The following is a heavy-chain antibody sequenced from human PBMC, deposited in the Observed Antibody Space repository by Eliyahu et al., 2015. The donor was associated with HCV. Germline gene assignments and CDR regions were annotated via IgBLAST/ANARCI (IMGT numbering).Heavy chain of an antibody. D-gene: IGHD3-3*01. CDR1: GFTFSTYG. Sequence: QVQLVESGGGVVQPGRSLRLSCAASGFTFSTYGMHWVRQVPGKGLEWVAAISDDGSNKYYADSVKGRFTISRDNPKNTLYLQINSLRPEDTAVYYCVKEVEWFSRYYFDYWGRGTLVTVSS. J-gene: IGHJ4*02. CDR2: ISDDGSNK. CDR3: VKEVEWFSRYYFDY. V-gene: IGHV3-30*18.